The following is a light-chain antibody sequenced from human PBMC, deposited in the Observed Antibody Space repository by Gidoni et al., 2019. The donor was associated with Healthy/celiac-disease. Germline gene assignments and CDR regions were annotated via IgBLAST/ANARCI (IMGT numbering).Light chain of an antibody. Sequence: EIVMTQSPATLSVSPGERATPACRASQSVSSNLAWYQQKPGQAPRLLIYGASTRATGIPARFSGSGSGTEFTLTISSLQSEDFAVYCCQQYNNWPRTFGQXTKLEIK. CDR1: QSVSSN. CDR3: QQYNNWPRT. CDR2: GAS. V-gene: IGKV3-15*01. J-gene: IGKJ2*01.